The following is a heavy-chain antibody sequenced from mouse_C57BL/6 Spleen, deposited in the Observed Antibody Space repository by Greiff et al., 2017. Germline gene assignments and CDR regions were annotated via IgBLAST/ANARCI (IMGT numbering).Heavy chain of an antibody. CDR2: IYPGNSDT. J-gene: IGHJ2*01. CDR1: GYTFTSYW. CDR3: TRPLYDGYYRYFDY. V-gene: IGHV1-5*01. D-gene: IGHD2-3*01. Sequence: VQLQQSGTVLARPGASVKMSCKTSGYTFTSYWMHWVKQRPGQGLEWIGAIYPGNSDTSYNQKFKGKAKLTAVTSASTAYMELSSLTNEDSAVYYCTRPLYDGYYRYFDYWGQGTTLTVSS.